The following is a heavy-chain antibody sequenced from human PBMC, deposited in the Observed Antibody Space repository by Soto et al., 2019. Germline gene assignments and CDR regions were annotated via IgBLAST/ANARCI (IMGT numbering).Heavy chain of an antibody. CDR2: IYPGDSDT. Sequence: GESLKISCKGSGYSFASYWIGWVRQMPGKGLEWMRIIYPGDSDTRYSPSFQGQVTISADKSISTAYLQWSSLKASDTAMYYCAGSVAVNYYGMDVWGQGTTVTVSS. V-gene: IGHV5-51*01. CDR1: GYSFASYW. D-gene: IGHD6-19*01. J-gene: IGHJ6*02. CDR3: AGSVAVNYYGMDV.